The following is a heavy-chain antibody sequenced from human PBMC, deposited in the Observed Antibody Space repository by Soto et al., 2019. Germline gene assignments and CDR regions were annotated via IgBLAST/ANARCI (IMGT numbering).Heavy chain of an antibody. Sequence: QVQLLESGGGLVKPGGSLRLSCAASGFTFSDYYMTWIRQAPGKGLEWVSYISGSTGNIYYADSVKGRSTISRDNAKDSLYLQMNSLRAEDTAVYYCARESGSDAFDIWGQGTMVAVSS. CDR2: ISGSTGNI. J-gene: IGHJ3*02. CDR1: GFTFSDYY. CDR3: ARESGSDAFDI. V-gene: IGHV3-11*01.